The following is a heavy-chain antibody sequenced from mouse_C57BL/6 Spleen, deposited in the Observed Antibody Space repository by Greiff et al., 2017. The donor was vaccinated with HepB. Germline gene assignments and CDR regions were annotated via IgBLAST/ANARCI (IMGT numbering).Heavy chain of an antibody. J-gene: IGHJ4*01. CDR1: GFTFSSYT. D-gene: IGHD1-1*01. CDR3: ARGLGSSYRYYAMDY. CDR2: ISGGGGNT. Sequence: EVKLVESGGGLVKPGGSLKLSCAASGFTFSSYTMSWVRQTPEKRLEWVATISGGGGNTYYPDSVKGRFTISRDNAKNTLYLQMSSLRSEDTVLYYCARGLGSSYRYYAMDYWGQGTSVTVSS. V-gene: IGHV5-9*01.